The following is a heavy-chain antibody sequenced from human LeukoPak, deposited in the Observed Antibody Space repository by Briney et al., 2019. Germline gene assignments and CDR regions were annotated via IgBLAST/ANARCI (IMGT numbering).Heavy chain of an antibody. J-gene: IGHJ6*04. CDR2: IISSGSTI. D-gene: IGHD3-10*02. CDR1: GFAFSSYE. V-gene: IGHV3-48*03. Sequence: GGGLRLSSAAAGFAFSSYEMNWGRRAPGKGGGWGSCIISSGSTIYYTESVKGRFTISRDNAKNSLYLQMNSLRAEDTAVYYCADLRITMIGGVWGKGTTVTISS. CDR3: ADLRITMIGGV.